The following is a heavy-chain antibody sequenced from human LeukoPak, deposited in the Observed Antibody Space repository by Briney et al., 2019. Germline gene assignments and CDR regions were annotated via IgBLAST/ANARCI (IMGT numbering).Heavy chain of an antibody. V-gene: IGHV4-34*01. Sequence: SDTLSLTCSVSGDSIRSSDWIWIRQPPEKGLEWIGEIHPHGIFYYNSSLVSRVTISIDTSKTQFSLRLTSVTAADTAFYYCARGRDRSKAGDLWGQGSLVTVSS. D-gene: IGHD5-24*01. CDR2: IHPHGIF. CDR1: GDSIRSSD. CDR3: ARGRDRSKAGDL. J-gene: IGHJ5*02.